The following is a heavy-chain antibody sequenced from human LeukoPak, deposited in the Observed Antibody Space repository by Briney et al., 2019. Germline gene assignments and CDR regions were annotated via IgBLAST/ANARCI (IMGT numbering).Heavy chain of an antibody. CDR1: GDSVSIKNAA. CDR3: AGGSRTSPVGH. V-gene: IGHV6-1*01. D-gene: IGHD1-14*01. J-gene: IGHJ4*02. CDR2: TYYRSKWYN. Sequence: SQTLSLTCAISGDSVSIKNAAWSWIRQSPSRGLEWLEWTYYRSKWYNEYAVFVKRRIAINSDKSKNQFSLQLNSVTPDDTAVYYCAGGSRTSPVGHWGQGTLVTVSS.